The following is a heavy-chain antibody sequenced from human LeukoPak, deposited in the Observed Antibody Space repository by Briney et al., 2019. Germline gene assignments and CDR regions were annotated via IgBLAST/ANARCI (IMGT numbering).Heavy chain of an antibody. V-gene: IGHV3-21*01. Sequence: GGSLRLSCAASGFTFSSYSMNWVRQAPGKGLEWVSSISSSSSYIYYADSVKGRFTISRDNAKNSLYLQMNSLRAEDTAVYYCANLPIFGLVIDVVWGQGTLVTVSS. CDR1: GFTFSSYS. J-gene: IGHJ4*02. D-gene: IGHD3-3*01. CDR2: ISSSSSYI. CDR3: ANLPIFGLVIDVV.